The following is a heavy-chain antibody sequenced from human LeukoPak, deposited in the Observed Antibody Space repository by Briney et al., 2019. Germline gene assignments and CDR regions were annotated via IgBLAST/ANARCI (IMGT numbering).Heavy chain of an antibody. Sequence: PGGSLRLSCAASGFTFSSYGMHWVRQAPGKGLEWVAVIWYDGSNKCYADSVKGGFTISRDNSKNTLYLQMNSLRAEDTAVYYCARGGQWLGLLDYWGQGTLVTVSS. V-gene: IGHV3-33*01. D-gene: IGHD6-19*01. CDR1: GFTFSSYG. CDR2: IWYDGSNK. CDR3: ARGGQWLGLLDY. J-gene: IGHJ4*02.